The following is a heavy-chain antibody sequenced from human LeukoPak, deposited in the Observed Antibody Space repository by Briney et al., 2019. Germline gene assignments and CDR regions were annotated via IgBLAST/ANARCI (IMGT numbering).Heavy chain of an antibody. CDR2: INPNSGGT. D-gene: IGHD2/OR15-2a*01. CDR3: ARPAGEIGGSAP. J-gene: IGHJ5*02. V-gene: IGHV1-2*02. CDR1: GYTFTGYY. Sequence: ASVKVSCKASGYTFTGYYMHWVRQAPGQGLEWMGWINPNSGGTNYAQKFQGRVTMTRDTSISTAYMELSRLRSDDTAVDYCARPAGEIGGSAPGGQGTLVTVSS.